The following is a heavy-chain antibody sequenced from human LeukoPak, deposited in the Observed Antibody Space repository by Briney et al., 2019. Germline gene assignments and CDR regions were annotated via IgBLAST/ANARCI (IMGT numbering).Heavy chain of an antibody. Sequence: GGSLRLSCAASGFTFSSYSMNWVRQAPGKGLEWVSSISSSSSYIYYADSVKGRFTISRDNAKNSLYLQMNSLRAEDTAVYYCARGVSGYCSSTSCLGDYYFDYWGQGTLVTVSS. D-gene: IGHD2-2*01. CDR1: GFTFSSYS. CDR2: ISSSSSYI. J-gene: IGHJ4*02. V-gene: IGHV3-21*01. CDR3: ARGVSGYCSSTSCLGDYYFDY.